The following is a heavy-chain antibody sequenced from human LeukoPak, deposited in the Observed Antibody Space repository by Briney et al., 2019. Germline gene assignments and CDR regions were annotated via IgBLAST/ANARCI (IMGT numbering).Heavy chain of an antibody. Sequence: ASVKVSCKASGYTFTSYGISWVRQAPGQGLEWMGWISAYNGNTNYAQKFQGRVTITADESTSTAYMELSSLRSEDTAVYYCASGYCSGGSCYHNWFDPWGQGTLVTVSS. V-gene: IGHV1-18*01. J-gene: IGHJ5*02. D-gene: IGHD2-15*01. CDR1: GYTFTSYG. CDR2: ISAYNGNT. CDR3: ASGYCSGGSCYHNWFDP.